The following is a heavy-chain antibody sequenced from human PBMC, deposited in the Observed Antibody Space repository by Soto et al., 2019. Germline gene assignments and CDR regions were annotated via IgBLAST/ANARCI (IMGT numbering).Heavy chain of an antibody. V-gene: IGHV5-51*01. D-gene: IGHD3-22*01. CDR3: ARYNSPSLVGNRFDP. CDR1: GYGFAGYW. CDR2: IYPDDSET. Sequence: PGESLKISCTGSGYGFAGYWIVWVRQMHGEGLKWMGMIYPDDSETRYSPSFQGQVTMSADKSINTVYLEWDSLKASDTAIYYCARYNSPSLVGNRFDPWGQGALVTVSS. J-gene: IGHJ5*02.